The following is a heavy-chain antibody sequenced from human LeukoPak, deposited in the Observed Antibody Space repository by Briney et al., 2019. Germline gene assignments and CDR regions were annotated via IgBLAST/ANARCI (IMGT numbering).Heavy chain of an antibody. CDR1: GFTFSTYW. J-gene: IGHJ4*02. Sequence: GGSLRLSCAASGFTFSTYWMNWVRQAPGKGLEWVANIKQDGSEKYYVDSVKGRFTISRDNAKNSLYLQMNSLRAEDTAVYYCAKDVTLVRGGLFDYWGQGPLVTVSS. V-gene: IGHV3-7*01. CDR3: AKDVTLVRGGLFDY. D-gene: IGHD3-10*01. CDR2: IKQDGSEK.